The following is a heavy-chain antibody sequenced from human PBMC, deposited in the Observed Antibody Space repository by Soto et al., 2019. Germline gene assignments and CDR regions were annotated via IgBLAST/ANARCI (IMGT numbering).Heavy chain of an antibody. Sequence: SETLSLTCTVSGGSISSSSYYWGWIRQPPGKGLEWIGSIYYSGSTYYNPSLKSRVTISVDTSKNQFSLKLSSVTAADTAVYYCARLVPRDFWSGYSSYWGQGTLVTVSS. J-gene: IGHJ4*02. CDR1: GGSISSSSYY. D-gene: IGHD3-3*01. CDR3: ARLVPRDFWSGYSSY. V-gene: IGHV4-39*01. CDR2: IYYSGST.